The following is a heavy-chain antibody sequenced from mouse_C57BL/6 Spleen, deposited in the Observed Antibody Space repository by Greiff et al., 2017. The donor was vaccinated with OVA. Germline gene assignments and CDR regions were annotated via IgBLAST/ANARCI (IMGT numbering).Heavy chain of an antibody. D-gene: IGHD1-1*01. CDR3: ARGFHYYGSSYDDY. CDR1: GYTFTSYW. Sequence: QVQLKESGAELVMPGASVKLSCKASGYTFTSYWMHWVKQRPGQGLEWIGEIDPSDSYTNYNQKFKGKSTLTVDKSSSTAYMQLSSLTSEDSAVYYCARGFHYYGSSYDDYWGQGTTLTVSS. J-gene: IGHJ2*01. V-gene: IGHV1-69*01. CDR2: IDPSDSYT.